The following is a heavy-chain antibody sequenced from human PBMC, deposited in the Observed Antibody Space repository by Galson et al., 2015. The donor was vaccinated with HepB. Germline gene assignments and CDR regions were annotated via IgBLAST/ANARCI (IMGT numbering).Heavy chain of an antibody. CDR2: IIPILGTA. CDR1: GGTFSSYA. CDR3: ARDGRADGIFDY. J-gene: IGHJ4*02. V-gene: IGHV1-69*13. Sequence: SVKVSCKASGGTFSSYAISWVRQAPGQGLEWMGGIIPILGTANYAQKFQGRVTITADESTSTAYMELSSLRSEDTAVYYCARDGRADGIFDYWGQGTLVTVSS. D-gene: IGHD1-26*01.